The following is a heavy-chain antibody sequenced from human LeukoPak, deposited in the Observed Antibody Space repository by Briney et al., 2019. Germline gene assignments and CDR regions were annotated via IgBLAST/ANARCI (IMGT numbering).Heavy chain of an antibody. CDR1: GFTFDDYA. CDR2: ISGDGGST. J-gene: IGHJ4*02. V-gene: IGHV3-43*02. Sequence: GGSLRLSCAASGFTFDDYAMHWVRQAPGKGLEWVSLISGDGGSTYYADSVKGRFTISRDNSKNSLYLQMNSLRTEDTALYYCAKVRTSLVVITGDFDYWGQGTLVTVSS. D-gene: IGHD3-22*01. CDR3: AKVRTSLVVITGDFDY.